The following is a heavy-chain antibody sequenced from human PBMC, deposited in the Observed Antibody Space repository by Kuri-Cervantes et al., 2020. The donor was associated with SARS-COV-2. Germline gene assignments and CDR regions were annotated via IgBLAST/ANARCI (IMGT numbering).Heavy chain of an antibody. J-gene: IGHJ3*01. V-gene: IGHV3-21*01. CDR3: ARAKLGGYDAFDL. Sequence: GESLMFSCAASGFTFRSYSMNWVRQTPGKGLEWVSSIDSSSDYIYYADSVKGRFTISRDNANNSLSLQMNSLGAEDTAVYYCARAKLGGYDAFDLWGQGTMVTVSS. CDR2: IDSSSDYI. CDR1: GFTFRSYS. D-gene: IGHD3-22*01.